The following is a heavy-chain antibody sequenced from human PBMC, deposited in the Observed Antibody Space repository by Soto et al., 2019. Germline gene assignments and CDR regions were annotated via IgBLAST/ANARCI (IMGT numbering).Heavy chain of an antibody. CDR3: ARHERYFDWFGWFDP. V-gene: IGHV5-51*01. CDR2: IYPGDSDT. Sequence: GESLKISCKGSGYSFTSYWIGWVRQMPGKGLEWMGIIYPGDSDTRYSPSFQGQVTISADKSISTAYLQWSSLKASDPAMYYCARHERYFDWFGWFDPWGQGTLVNVSS. CDR1: GYSFTSYW. J-gene: IGHJ5*02. D-gene: IGHD3-9*01.